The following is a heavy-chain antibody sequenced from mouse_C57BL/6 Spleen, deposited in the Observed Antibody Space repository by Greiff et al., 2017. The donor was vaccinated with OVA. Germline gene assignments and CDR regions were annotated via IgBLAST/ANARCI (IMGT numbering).Heavy chain of an antibody. CDR2: IDPSDSET. D-gene: IGHD1-1*01. CDR1: GYTFTSYW. J-gene: IGHJ2*01. CDR3: ASYYGSSYSY. V-gene: IGHV1-52*01. Sequence: QVQLQQPGAELVRPGSSVKLSSKASGYTFTSYWMHWVKQRPIQGLEWIGNIDPSDSETHYNQKFKDKATLTVDKSSSTAYMQLSSLTSEDSAVYYCASYYGSSYSYWGQGTTLTVSS.